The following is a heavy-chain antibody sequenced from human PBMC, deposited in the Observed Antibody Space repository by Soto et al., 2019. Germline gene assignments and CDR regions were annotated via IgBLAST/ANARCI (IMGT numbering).Heavy chain of an antibody. J-gene: IGHJ6*02. Sequence: QMQLVQSGAEVKKPGASVTVSCKASGHIFTSNYVHWVRQAPGQGLEWIGMINPSGGRTGYAQRFQGRVTMTRDTSTSSVYMVLGSLTSEDTAVYYCARDLAVLGLHYYNGMDVWGQGTTVIVSS. V-gene: IGHV1-46*01. CDR3: ARDLAVLGLHYYNGMDV. CDR1: GHIFTSNY. CDR2: INPSGGRT. D-gene: IGHD3-16*01.